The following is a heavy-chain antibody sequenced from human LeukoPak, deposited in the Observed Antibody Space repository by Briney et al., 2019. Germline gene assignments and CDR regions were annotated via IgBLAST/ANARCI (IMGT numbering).Heavy chain of an antibody. V-gene: IGHV3-69-1*01. D-gene: IGHD4-23*01. CDR3: VRVRVTPFHMDY. J-gene: IGHJ4*02. CDR2: ISFSSTI. CDR1: GFTFSAYN. Sequence: PGGSLRLSCAASGFTFSAYNMNWVRQAPGKGLEWVSYISFSSTIYYADSVKGRFTISRDNAKNSLYLQMNTLTAEDTAVYYCVRVRVTPFHMDYWGQGSLVTVSS.